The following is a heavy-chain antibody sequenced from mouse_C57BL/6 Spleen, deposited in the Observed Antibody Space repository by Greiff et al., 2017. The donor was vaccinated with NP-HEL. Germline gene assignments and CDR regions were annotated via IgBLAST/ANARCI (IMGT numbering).Heavy chain of an antibody. CDR2: ILPGSGST. D-gene: IGHD2-1*01. CDR3: ASVYGNLYYAMDY. J-gene: IGHJ4*01. Sequence: VQLQESGAELMKPGASVKLSCKATGYTFTGYWIEWVKQRPGHGLEWIGEILPGSGSTNYNEKFKGKATFTAYTSSTTAYIQLSSLTTEDSAIYYCASVYGNLYYAMDYWGQGTSVTVSS. CDR1: GYTFTGYW. V-gene: IGHV1-9*01.